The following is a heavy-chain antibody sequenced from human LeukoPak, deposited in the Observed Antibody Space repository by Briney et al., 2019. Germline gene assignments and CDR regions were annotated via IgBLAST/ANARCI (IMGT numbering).Heavy chain of an antibody. CDR3: ALRKFGDSYGMDV. Sequence: PSGTLSLTCAVSGGSISSSNWWSWVRQPPGKGLEWIGEIYHSGSTNCNPSLKSRVTISVDKSKNQFSLKLSSVTAADTAVYYCALRKFGDSYGMDVWGKGTTVTVSS. J-gene: IGHJ6*04. D-gene: IGHD3-10*01. CDR1: GGSISSSNW. V-gene: IGHV4-4*02. CDR2: IYHSGST.